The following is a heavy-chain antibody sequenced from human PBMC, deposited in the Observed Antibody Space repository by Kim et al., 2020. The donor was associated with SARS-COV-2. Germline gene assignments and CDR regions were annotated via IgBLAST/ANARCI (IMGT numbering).Heavy chain of an antibody. V-gene: IGHV4-4*02. D-gene: IGHD6-19*01. J-gene: IGHJ6*02. CDR2: IYHSGST. Sequence: SETLSLTCAVSGGSISSSNWWSWVRQPPGKGLEWIGEIYHSGSTNYNPSLKSRVTISVDKSKNQFSLKLSSVTAADTAVYYCARDREWEWLARDYYYGMDVWGQGTTVTVSS. CDR3: ARDREWEWLARDYYYGMDV. CDR1: GGSISSSNW.